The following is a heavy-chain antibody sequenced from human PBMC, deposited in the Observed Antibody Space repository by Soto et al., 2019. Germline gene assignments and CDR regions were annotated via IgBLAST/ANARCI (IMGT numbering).Heavy chain of an antibody. J-gene: IGHJ6*02. CDR1: GGTFSNSA. CDR3: ARDKDRPQLGGNYYYILDV. V-gene: IGHV1-69*12. D-gene: IGHD3-3*02. Sequence: QVHLEQSGAEVKKPGSSVKVSCKASGGTFSNSAISWVRQAPGQGLEWMGGIMPVFRTPDYAQKFQGRVTVTADESTSTDYMELSGLRSDDTAVYYCARDKDRPQLGGNYYYILDVWGQGTTVTVS. CDR2: IMPVFRTP.